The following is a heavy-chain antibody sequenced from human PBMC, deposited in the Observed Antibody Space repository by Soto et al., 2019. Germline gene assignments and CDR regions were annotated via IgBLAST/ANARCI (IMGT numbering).Heavy chain of an antibody. Sequence: ASVKVSRKASGYIFINYGITWVRQAPGQGLEWMGWISGYNGNTKYADKLQGRVTMTTDTSTTTAYMELRSLRSDDTAVYYCARDEVPAANWLDRWGHGTLVTVSS. CDR1: GYIFINYG. CDR3: ARDEVPAANWLDR. J-gene: IGHJ5*02. V-gene: IGHV1-18*01. D-gene: IGHD2-2*01. CDR2: ISGYNGNT.